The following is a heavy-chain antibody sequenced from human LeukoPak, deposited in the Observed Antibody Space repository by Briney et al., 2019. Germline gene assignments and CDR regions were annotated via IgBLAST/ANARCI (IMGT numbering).Heavy chain of an antibody. CDR3: ASGPQGAFDI. CDR2: ISYDGSNK. V-gene: IGHV3-30-3*01. J-gene: IGHJ3*02. Sequence: GGSLRLSCAASGFTFSSYAMHWVRQAPGKGLEWVAVISYDGSNKYYADSVKGRFTISRDNAKNSLYLQMNSLRAEDTAVYYCASGPQGAFDIWGQGTMVTVSS. CDR1: GFTFSSYA.